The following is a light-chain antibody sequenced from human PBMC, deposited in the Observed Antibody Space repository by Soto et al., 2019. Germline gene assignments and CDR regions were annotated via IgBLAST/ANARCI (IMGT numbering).Light chain of an antibody. CDR2: ENN. Sequence: QSVLTQPPSVSAAPGQKVTISCSGSSSNIGNNYVSWYQQFPGTAPKLLIYENNKRPSEIPDRFSGSKSGTSATLGITGLQTGDEADYYCGTWDSRLSVYVFGPGTKLTVL. J-gene: IGLJ1*01. CDR1: SSNIGNNY. V-gene: IGLV1-51*02. CDR3: GTWDSRLSVYV.